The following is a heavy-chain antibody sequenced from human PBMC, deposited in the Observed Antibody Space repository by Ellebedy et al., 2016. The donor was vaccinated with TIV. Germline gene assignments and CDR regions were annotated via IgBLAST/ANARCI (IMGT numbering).Heavy chain of an antibody. V-gene: IGHV3-23*01. J-gene: IGHJ4*02. D-gene: IGHD4-17*01. CDR1: GFTFSSFA. CDR2: ISAAGGT. CDR3: ARERGSKTTATIPDY. Sequence: GGSLRLSCAASGFTFSSFAMSWVRQAPGKGLEWVSTISAAGGTYYADSVKGRFTISRDNSKNTLYLQMNSLRAEDTAVYYCARERGSKTTATIPDYWGQGTLVTVSS.